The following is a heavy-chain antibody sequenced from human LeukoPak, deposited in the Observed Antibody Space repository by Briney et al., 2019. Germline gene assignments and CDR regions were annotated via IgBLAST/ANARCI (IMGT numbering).Heavy chain of an antibody. J-gene: IGHJ4*02. D-gene: IGHD3-22*01. V-gene: IGHV4-31*03. CDR3: ARGNSYDSSGYYYAY. CDR2: IYYSGNT. CDR1: GGSISSAGYY. Sequence: SSETLSLTCTVSGGSISSAGYYWTWIRQHPGKGLEWIGYIYYSGNTYYNPSLKSRVTISVDRSKNQFSLKLSSVAAADTAVYYCARGNSYDSSGYYYAYWGQGTLVTVSS.